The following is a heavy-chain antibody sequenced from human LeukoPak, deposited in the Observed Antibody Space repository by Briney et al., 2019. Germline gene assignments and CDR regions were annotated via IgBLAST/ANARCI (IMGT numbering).Heavy chain of an antibody. CDR2: INHSGST. J-gene: IGHJ4*02. CDR1: GGSFSGYY. V-gene: IGHV4-34*01. CDR3: ARRRIRAAAGTRELYYFDY. D-gene: IGHD6-13*01. Sequence: PSETLSLTCAVYGGSFSGYYWSWIRQPPGKGLEWIGEINHSGSTNYNPSLKSRVTISVDTSKNQFSLKLSSVTAADTAVYYCARRRIRAAAGTRELYYFDYWGQGTLVTVSS.